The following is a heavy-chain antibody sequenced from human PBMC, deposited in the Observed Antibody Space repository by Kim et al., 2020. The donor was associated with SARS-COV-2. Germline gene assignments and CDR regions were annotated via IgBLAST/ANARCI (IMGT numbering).Heavy chain of an antibody. V-gene: IGHV3-11*06. Sequence: GRFTISRDNAKNSLYLQMNSLRAEDTAVYYCARSPRYCSGGTCYSVYFQHWGQGTLVTVSS. D-gene: IGHD2-15*01. J-gene: IGHJ1*01. CDR3: ARSPRYCSGGTCYSVYFQH.